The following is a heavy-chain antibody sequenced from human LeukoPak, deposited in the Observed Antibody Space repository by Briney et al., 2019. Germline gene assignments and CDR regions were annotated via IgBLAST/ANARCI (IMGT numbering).Heavy chain of an antibody. D-gene: IGHD5-12*01. CDR2: ISAYNGNT. V-gene: IGHV1-18*01. CDR1: GYTFTSYG. Sequence: GASVKVSCEASGYTFTSYGISWVRQAHGQGLEWMGSISAYNGNTNYAQKLQGRVTMTTDTSTSTAYMELRSLRSDDTAVYYCAKRYSGYDPWAVAEGDDAFDIWGQGTMATVSS. CDR3: AKRYSGYDPWAVAEGDDAFDI. J-gene: IGHJ3*02.